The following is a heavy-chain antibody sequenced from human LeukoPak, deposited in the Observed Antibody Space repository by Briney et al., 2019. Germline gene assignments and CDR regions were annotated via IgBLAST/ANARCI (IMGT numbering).Heavy chain of an antibody. J-gene: IGHJ6*03. Sequence: GGSLRLSCAASGFTFSRHGMHWVRQAPGKGLEWVAVIWYDGRNKYYGDSVEGRFTISRDDFENTLYPQMNSLKAEDTAMYFCAKSEAEGGAGDYIDVWGKGTTVTVSS. CDR3: AKSEAEGGAGDYIDV. CDR1: GFTFSRHG. D-gene: IGHD1-14*01. CDR2: IWYDGRNK. V-gene: IGHV3-33*03.